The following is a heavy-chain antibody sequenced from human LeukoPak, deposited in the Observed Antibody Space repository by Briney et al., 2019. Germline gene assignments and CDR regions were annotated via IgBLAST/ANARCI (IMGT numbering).Heavy chain of an antibody. D-gene: IGHD2-2*02. CDR1: GFTFSSYA. V-gene: IGHV3-23*01. Sequence: GGSLRLSCAASGFTFSSYAMSWVRQAPGKGLEWGSAISGSGGSTYYADSVKGRFTISRDNSKNTLYLQMNSLRAEDTAVYYCAKVALYCSSTSCYRGFDPWGQGTLVTVSS. CDR3: AKVALYCSSTSCYRGFDP. CDR2: ISGSGGST. J-gene: IGHJ5*02.